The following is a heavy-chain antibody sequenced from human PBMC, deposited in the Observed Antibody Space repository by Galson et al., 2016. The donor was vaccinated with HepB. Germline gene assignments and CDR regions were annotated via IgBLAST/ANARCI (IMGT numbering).Heavy chain of an antibody. CDR2: IYHSGAA. D-gene: IGHD4-23*01. CDR3: AMDYGGNSAFDC. J-gene: IGHJ4*02. V-gene: IGHV4-30-2*01. CDR1: GGSISSGSYS. Sequence: TLSLTCAVSGGSISSGSYSWTWIRQPPGKGLEWIGYIYHSGAAYYNPSLRSRVNISVDKSKNQYSLKLSSVTAADTAVYYCAMDYGGNSAFDCWGQGTLVTVSS.